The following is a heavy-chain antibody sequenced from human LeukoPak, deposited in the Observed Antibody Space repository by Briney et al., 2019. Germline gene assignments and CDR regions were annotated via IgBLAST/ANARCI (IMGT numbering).Heavy chain of an antibody. J-gene: IGHJ4*02. Sequence: PGRSLRLFCAASGFTFSSYGMHWVRQAPGKGLEWVAVISYDGSNKYYADSVKGRFTISRDNSKNTLYLQMNSLRAEDTAVYYCAKDPGHYWGQGTLVTVSS. V-gene: IGHV3-30*18. CDR3: AKDPGHY. CDR1: GFTFSSYG. CDR2: ISYDGSNK.